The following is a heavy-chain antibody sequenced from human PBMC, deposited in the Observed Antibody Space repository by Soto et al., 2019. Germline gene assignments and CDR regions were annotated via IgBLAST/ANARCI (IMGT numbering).Heavy chain of an antibody. V-gene: IGHV1-69*06. CDR1: GGTFSSYA. CDR2: IIPIFGTA. Sequence: QVQLVQSGAKVKKPGSSVKVSCKASGGTFSSYAISWVRQAPGQGLEWMGGIIPIFGTANYAQKFQGRITITADKSTSTDYMELSSLRSEDTAVYYCARARNYYGSGSYSHYYGMDVWGQGTTGTVSS. D-gene: IGHD3-10*01. CDR3: ARARNYYGSGSYSHYYGMDV. J-gene: IGHJ6*02.